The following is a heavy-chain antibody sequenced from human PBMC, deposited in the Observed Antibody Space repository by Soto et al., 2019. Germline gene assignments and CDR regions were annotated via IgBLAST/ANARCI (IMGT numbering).Heavy chain of an antibody. J-gene: IGHJ4*02. Sequence: PGGSLRLSCAASGFTFSSYSMNWVRQAPGKGLEWVSSISSSSSYIYYADSVKGRFTISRDNAKNSLYLQMNSLRAEDTAVYYCARARDPGLVETTVREDFDYWGQGTLVTVSS. CDR2: ISSSSSYI. CDR1: GFTFSSYS. V-gene: IGHV3-21*01. D-gene: IGHD3-9*01. CDR3: ARARDPGLVETTVREDFDY.